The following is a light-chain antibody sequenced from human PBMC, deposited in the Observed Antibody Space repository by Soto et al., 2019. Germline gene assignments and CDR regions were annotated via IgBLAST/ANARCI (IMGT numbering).Light chain of an antibody. CDR2: GAS. Sequence: EIVLTQSPGTLSLSPGERATLSCRASQSVSSSYLAWYQQKPGQAPRLLIYGASSRATGIPDRFSGSGSETDFTLTISSLEPEDFAAYYCHQYGSSPLFTFGPGTKVDIK. CDR1: QSVSSSY. V-gene: IGKV3-20*01. J-gene: IGKJ3*01. CDR3: HQYGSSPLFT.